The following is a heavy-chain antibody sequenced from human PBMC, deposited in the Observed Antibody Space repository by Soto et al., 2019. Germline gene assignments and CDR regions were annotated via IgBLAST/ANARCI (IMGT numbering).Heavy chain of an antibody. V-gene: IGHV5-51*01. Sequence: EVQLVQSGAEVKKPGESLKISCKGSGYSFTSYWIGWVRQMPGKGLEWMGIIYPGDSDTRYSPSFQGQVTISADKSISTAYLQWSSLKASDTAMYYCASGSPARGPMLLATGAFDIWGQGTMVTVSS. D-gene: IGHD5-12*01. CDR2: IYPGDSDT. CDR3: ASGSPARGPMLLATGAFDI. CDR1: GYSFTSYW. J-gene: IGHJ3*02.